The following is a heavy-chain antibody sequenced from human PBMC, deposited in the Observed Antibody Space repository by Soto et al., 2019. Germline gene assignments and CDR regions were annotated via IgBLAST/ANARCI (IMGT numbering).Heavy chain of an antibody. CDR2: IYYSGST. D-gene: IGHD5-18*01. J-gene: IGHJ6*03. CDR3: GRGQTAIDV. Sequence: SETLSLTCSVSGGTITRGDHFWSWVRQSPGKGLEWLGYIYYSGSTYYNPSLKGRVMMTIDTSKHQFSLNLSSVTAADTAVFYCGRGQTAIDVWGKGTKVTVS. CDR1: GGTITRGDHF. V-gene: IGHV4-30-4*01.